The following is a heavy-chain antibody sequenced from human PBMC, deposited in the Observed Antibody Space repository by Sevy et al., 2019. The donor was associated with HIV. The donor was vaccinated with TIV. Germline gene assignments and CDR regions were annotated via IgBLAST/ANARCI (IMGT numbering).Heavy chain of an antibody. Sequence: GGSLRLSCAASGFTFSDYGMNWVRQAPGKGLEWVSSISSSSSYLYYTDSVKGRFTISRDNDKNSLSLQMNSLRAEDTAVYYCARDRLNFYDTSGYYYAEYFHHRGQGTLVTVSS. V-gene: IGHV3-21*01. J-gene: IGHJ1*01. CDR2: ISSSSSYL. CDR1: GFTFSDYG. D-gene: IGHD3-22*01. CDR3: ARDRLNFYDTSGYYYAEYFHH.